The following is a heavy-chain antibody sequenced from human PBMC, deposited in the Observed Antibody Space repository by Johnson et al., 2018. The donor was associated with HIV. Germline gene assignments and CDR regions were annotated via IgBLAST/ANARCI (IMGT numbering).Heavy chain of an antibody. V-gene: IGHV3-66*01. CDR1: GFTFSSYD. CDR3: ARGHPLVADAFGI. CDR2: IYSGGST. D-gene: IGHD2-2*01. J-gene: IGHJ3*02. Sequence: VQLVESGGGVVQPGRSLRLSCAASGFTFSSYDMHWVRQATGKVLYLVSVIYSGGSTYYADSVKDRFTISRDNSTNPLYLQMNSLRAEDTAVDYCARGHPLVADAFGIWGQGTMGTVAS.